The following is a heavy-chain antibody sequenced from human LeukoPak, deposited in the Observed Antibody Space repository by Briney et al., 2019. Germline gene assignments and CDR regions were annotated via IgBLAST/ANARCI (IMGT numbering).Heavy chain of an antibody. CDR1: GGSISSGDYY. J-gene: IGHJ4*02. V-gene: IGHV4-30-4*08. CDR2: IYNSGST. D-gene: IGHD6-6*01. CDR3: ARDGGASSRNFDY. Sequence: SETVSLTCTVSGGSISSGDYYWNWIRQPPGKGLEWIGYIYNSGSTYYNPSLKSRVTISVYTSKNQFSLKLSSVTAADTAVYYCARDGGASSRNFDYWGQGTRVTVSS.